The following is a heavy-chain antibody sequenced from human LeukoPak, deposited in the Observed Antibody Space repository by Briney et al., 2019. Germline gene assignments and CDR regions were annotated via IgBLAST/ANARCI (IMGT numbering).Heavy chain of an antibody. Sequence: GGTLRLSCAASEFRFSAHGMNWVRQAPGKGLEWISGISPSGDITYYADSVMGRFSISRDNWQSTVSLQMNSLRAEDTALYYCVRDLDWGAFDVWGQGTMVTVSS. CDR3: VRDLDWGAFDV. J-gene: IGHJ3*01. D-gene: IGHD3/OR15-3a*01. CDR1: EFRFSAHG. V-gene: IGHV3-23*01. CDR2: ISPSGDIT.